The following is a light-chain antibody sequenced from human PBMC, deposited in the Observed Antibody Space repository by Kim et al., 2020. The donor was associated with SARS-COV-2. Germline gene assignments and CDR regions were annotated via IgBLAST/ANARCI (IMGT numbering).Light chain of an antibody. J-gene: IGKJ5*01. CDR3: QQYGSSPPIT. Sequence: EIVLTQSPGTLSLSPGERATLSCRAGQSISSNFLAWYQQKPGQAPRLLIYGASSRAAGIPERFSGSGSGTDFTLTISRLEPEDFAVYYCQQYGSSPPITFGQGTRLEIK. V-gene: IGKV3-20*01. CDR1: QSISSNF. CDR2: GAS.